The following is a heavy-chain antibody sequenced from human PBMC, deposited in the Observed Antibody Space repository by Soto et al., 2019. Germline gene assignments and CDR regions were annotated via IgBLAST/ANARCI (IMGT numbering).Heavy chain of an antibody. J-gene: IGHJ5*02. Sequence: QVQLVQSGAEVKKPGASVKVSCKASGYSFTSYGISWVRQAPGQGLEWMGWISAYNGNTNYAQKLQGRVTMTTDTSTSTAYMELRSLRSDDTAVYYCARDDCSSTSCYYHNWFDPWGQGTLVTVSS. CDR2: ISAYNGNT. D-gene: IGHD2-2*01. CDR3: ARDDCSSTSCYYHNWFDP. CDR1: GYSFTSYG. V-gene: IGHV1-18*01.